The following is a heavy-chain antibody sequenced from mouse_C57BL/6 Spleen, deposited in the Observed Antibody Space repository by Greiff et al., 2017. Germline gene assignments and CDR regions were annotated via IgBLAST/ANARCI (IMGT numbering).Heavy chain of an antibody. CDR3: ARWDYYDLDY. D-gene: IGHD1-1*01. J-gene: IGHJ2*01. CDR1: GYTFTDYY. V-gene: IGHV1-26*01. CDR2: INPNNGGT. Sequence: EVKLQQPGPELVKPGASVKISCKASGYTFTDYYMNWVKQSHGKSLEWIGDINPNNGGTSYNQKFKGKATLTVDNSSSTAYMELRSLTSEDSAVYYCARWDYYDLDYWGQGTTLTVSS.